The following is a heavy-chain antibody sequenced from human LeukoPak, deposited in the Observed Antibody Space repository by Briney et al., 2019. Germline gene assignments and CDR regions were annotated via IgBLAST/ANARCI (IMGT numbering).Heavy chain of an antibody. J-gene: IGHJ1*01. CDR2: ISSSSSYI. CDR3: ARDSIYDSTAWGYFQH. Sequence: PGGSLRLSCAASGFTFSSYSMNWVRQAPGKGLEWVSSISSSSSYIYCADSVKGRFTISRDNAKNSLYLQMNSLRAEDTAVYYCARDSIYDSTAWGYFQHWGQGTLVTVSS. V-gene: IGHV3-21*01. CDR1: GFTFSSYS. D-gene: IGHD2/OR15-2a*01.